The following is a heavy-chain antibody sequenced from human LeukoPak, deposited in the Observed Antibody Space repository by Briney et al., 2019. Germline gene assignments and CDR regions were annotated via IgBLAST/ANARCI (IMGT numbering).Heavy chain of an antibody. V-gene: IGHV3-30*18. J-gene: IGHJ4*02. CDR3: AKDQLGGDRGSFDY. Sequence: GRSLRLSCAASGFTFSSYGMHWVRQAPGKGLEWVAVISYDGSNKYYADSVKGRFTISRDNSKNTLYLQMNSLRAEDTAVYYCAKDQLGGDRGSFDYWGQGTLVTVSS. D-gene: IGHD4-17*01. CDR2: ISYDGSNK. CDR1: GFTFSSYG.